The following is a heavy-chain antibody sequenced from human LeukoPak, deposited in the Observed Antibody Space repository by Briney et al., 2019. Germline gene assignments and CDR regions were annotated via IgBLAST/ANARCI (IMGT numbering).Heavy chain of an antibody. J-gene: IGHJ4*02. CDR2: MHPNSGDT. Sequence: ASVKVSCKASGYTFTGYYIHWVRQAPGQGLEWMTWMHPNSGDTNYAQKFQGRVTMTWDTSISTAYMELSRLRSDDTAVYYCVRVGGDSGRGWDPADYWGQGTLVTVSS. CDR3: VRVGGDSGRGWDPADY. V-gene: IGHV1-2*02. CDR1: GYTFTGYY. D-gene: IGHD4-17*01.